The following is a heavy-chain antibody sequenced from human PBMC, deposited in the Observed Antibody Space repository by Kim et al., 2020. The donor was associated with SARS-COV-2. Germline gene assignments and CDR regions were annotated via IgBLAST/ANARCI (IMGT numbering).Heavy chain of an antibody. CDR3: ARLRAVAGIGLCDY. V-gene: IGHV4-39*01. CDR2: IYYSGST. D-gene: IGHD6-19*01. Sequence: SETLSLTCTVSGGSISSSSYYWGWIRQPPGKGLEWIGSIYYSGSTYYNPSLKSRVTISVDTSKNQFSLKLSSVTAADTAVYYCARLRAVAGIGLCDYWG. J-gene: IGHJ4*01. CDR1: GGSISSSSYY.